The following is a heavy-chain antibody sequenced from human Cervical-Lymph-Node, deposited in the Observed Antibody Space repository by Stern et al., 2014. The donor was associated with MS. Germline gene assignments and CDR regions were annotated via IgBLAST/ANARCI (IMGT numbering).Heavy chain of an antibody. CDR3: ARMRRVGATFYGLDV. Sequence: QVTLRESGPALVKPTETLTLTCTVSGFSLTNARMGVSWIRQPPGKALDWLAPIFTDGERWYSTSRSTRLTISKDPYKSQVVLTMTNVDPLDTATYFCARMRRVGATFYGLDVWGQGTTVSVSS. CDR1: GFSLTNARMG. CDR2: IFTDGER. D-gene: IGHD1-26*01. J-gene: IGHJ6*02. V-gene: IGHV2-26*01.